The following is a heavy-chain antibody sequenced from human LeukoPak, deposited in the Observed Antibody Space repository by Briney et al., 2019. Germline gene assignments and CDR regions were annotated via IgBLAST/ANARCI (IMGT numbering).Heavy chain of an antibody. D-gene: IGHD3-16*01. CDR2: ISGGGVTT. CDR3: ARNQQLGGHSYYYYGMDV. CDR1: GFTFSSDA. V-gene: IGHV3-23*01. Sequence: GGSLRLSCAASGFTFSSDALTWARQAPGKGLEWVSGISGGGVTTYYADSVKGRFTISRDNSKNTLYLQMNSLRADDTAIYYCARNQQLGGHSYYYYGMDVWGQGTTVTVSS. J-gene: IGHJ6*02.